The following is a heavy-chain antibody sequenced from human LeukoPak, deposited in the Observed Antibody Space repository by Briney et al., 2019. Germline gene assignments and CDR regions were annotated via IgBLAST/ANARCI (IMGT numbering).Heavy chain of an antibody. D-gene: IGHD1-1*01. J-gene: IGHJ4*02. CDR1: GYSFTYYW. CDR3: ARQDGNSKYYFDY. V-gene: IGHV5-51*01. CDR2: IYPGDSDT. Sequence: ESLKISCKGSGYSFTYYWIGWVRQMPGKGLEWMGIIYPGDSDTRYRPSFQGQVTISVDKSISTAYLQWSSLKASDTAMYYCARQDGNSKYYFDYWGQGTLVTVSS.